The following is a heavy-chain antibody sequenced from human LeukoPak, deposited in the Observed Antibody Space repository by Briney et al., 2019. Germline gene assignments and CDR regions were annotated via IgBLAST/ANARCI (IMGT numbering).Heavy chain of an antibody. Sequence: SETLSLTCTVSGYSISSGYYWGWIRQPPGKGLEWIGSIYHSGSTYYNPSLKSRVTISVDTSKNQFSLKLSSVTAADTAVYYCARRKPCSSTSCYKNPDAFDIWGQGTMVTVSS. V-gene: IGHV4-38-2*02. CDR3: ARRKPCSSTSCYKNPDAFDI. D-gene: IGHD2-2*02. CDR2: IYHSGST. CDR1: GYSISSGYY. J-gene: IGHJ3*02.